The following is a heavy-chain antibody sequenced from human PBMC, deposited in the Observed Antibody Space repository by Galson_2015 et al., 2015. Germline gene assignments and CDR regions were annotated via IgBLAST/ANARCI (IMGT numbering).Heavy chain of an antibody. J-gene: IGHJ4*02. V-gene: IGHV3-33*01. Sequence: LRLSCAASGFTFSSYGMHWVRQAPGKGLEWVAVIWYDGSNKYYADSVKGRFTISRDNSKNTLYLQMNSLRAEDTAVYYCARDVILDYGGPRGYFDYWGQGTLVTVSS. D-gene: IGHD4-23*01. CDR3: ARDVILDYGGPRGYFDY. CDR1: GFTFSSYG. CDR2: IWYDGSNK.